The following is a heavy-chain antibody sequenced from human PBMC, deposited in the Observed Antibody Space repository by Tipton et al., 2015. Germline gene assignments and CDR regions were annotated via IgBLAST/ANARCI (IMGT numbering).Heavy chain of an antibody. D-gene: IGHD5-12*01. V-gene: IGHV1-69*06. J-gene: IGHJ3*02. CDR2: IVPIFDTP. CDR3: ARVLRLLVATHLGAFDI. CDR1: GGTFNTYA. Sequence: QLVQSGAEVKKPGSSVKVSCKTSGGTFNTYAITWVRQAPGQGLEWMGGIVPIFDTPHYAQKFQGRLTITADKSTTTAFMELSSLRSDDTAVYCCARVLRLLVATHLGAFDIWGQGTMVTVSS.